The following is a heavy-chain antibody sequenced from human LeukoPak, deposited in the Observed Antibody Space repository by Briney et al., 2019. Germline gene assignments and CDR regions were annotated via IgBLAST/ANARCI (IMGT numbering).Heavy chain of an antibody. CDR2: ISGSGGST. D-gene: IGHD1-26*01. J-gene: IGHJ2*01. CDR1: GFTFSSYA. V-gene: IGHV3-23*01. Sequence: PGGSLRLSCAASGFTFSSYAMSWVRQATGKGLEWVSAISGSGGSTYYADSVKGRFTISRDNSKNTLYLQMNSLRAEDTAVYYCAKNLLGSESFSWYFDLWGRGTLVTVSS. CDR3: AKNLLGSESFSWYFDL.